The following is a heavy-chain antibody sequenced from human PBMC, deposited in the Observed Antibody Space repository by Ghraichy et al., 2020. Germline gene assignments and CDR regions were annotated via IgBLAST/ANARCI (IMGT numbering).Heavy chain of an antibody. D-gene: IGHD3-3*01. J-gene: IGHJ5*02. Sequence: LSLTCAASGFTVSSNYMSWVRQAPGKGLEWVSVIYSGGSTYYADSVKGRFTISRDNSKNTLYLQMNSLRAEDTAVYYCARTYYDFWSGSLNWFDPWGQGTLVTVSS. CDR2: IYSGGST. CDR3: ARTYYDFWSGSLNWFDP. V-gene: IGHV3-53*01. CDR1: GFTVSSNY.